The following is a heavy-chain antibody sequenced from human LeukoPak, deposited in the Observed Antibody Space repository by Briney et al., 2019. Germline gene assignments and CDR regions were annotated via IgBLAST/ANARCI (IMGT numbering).Heavy chain of an antibody. Sequence: GASVKVSCKASGYTFTSYAMHWVRQALGQRLEWMGWINAGNGNTKYSQKFQGRVTITRDTSASTAYMELSSLRSEDTAVYYCASWGLLAVNGGYYFDYWGQGTLVTVSS. CDR3: ASWGLLAVNGGYYFDY. D-gene: IGHD2-8*02. J-gene: IGHJ4*02. CDR1: GYTFTSYA. CDR2: INAGNGNT. V-gene: IGHV1-3*01.